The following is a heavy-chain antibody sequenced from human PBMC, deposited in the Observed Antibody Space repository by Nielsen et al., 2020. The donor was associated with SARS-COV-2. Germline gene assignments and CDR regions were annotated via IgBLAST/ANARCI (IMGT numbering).Heavy chain of an antibody. J-gene: IGHJ4*02. V-gene: IGHV3-21*01. Sequence: GESLKISCAASGFTFSSYSMNWVRQAPGKGLEWVSSISSSSSYIYYADSVKGRFTISKDNAKNSLYLQMNSLRAEDTAVYYCARGGGDFDYWGQGTLVTVSS. D-gene: IGHD2-15*01. CDR3: ARGGGDFDY. CDR2: ISSSSSYI. CDR1: GFTFSSYS.